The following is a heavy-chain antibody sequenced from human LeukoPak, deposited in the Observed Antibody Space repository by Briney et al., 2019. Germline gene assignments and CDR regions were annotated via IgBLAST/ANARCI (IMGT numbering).Heavy chain of an antibody. CDR2: IYYSGST. V-gene: IGHV4-59*12. D-gene: IGHD6-19*01. J-gene: IGHJ5*02. CDR1: GGSISSYY. CDR3: ARGYSGWPGYNWFDP. Sequence: PSETLSLTCTVSGGSISSYYWSWIRQPPGKGLEWIGYIYYSGSTKYNPSLKSRVTISLDTSENQFSLKLSSVTAADTAVYYCARGYSGWPGYNWFDPWGQGTLVTVSS.